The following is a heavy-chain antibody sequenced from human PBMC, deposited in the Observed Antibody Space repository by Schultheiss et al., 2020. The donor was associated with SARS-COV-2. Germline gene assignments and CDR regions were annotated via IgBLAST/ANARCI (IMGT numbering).Heavy chain of an antibody. J-gene: IGHJ4*02. D-gene: IGHD4-23*01. CDR2: IWYDGSNK. CDR1: EFTFSSYG. Sequence: GGSLRLSCAASEFTFSSYGMHWVRQAPGKGLEWVAVIWYDGSNKYYADSVKGRFTISRDNSKNTLYLQMNSLRAEDTAVYYCARVRDTVVLFDYWGQGTLVTVSS. CDR3: ARVRDTVVLFDY. V-gene: IGHV3-33*08.